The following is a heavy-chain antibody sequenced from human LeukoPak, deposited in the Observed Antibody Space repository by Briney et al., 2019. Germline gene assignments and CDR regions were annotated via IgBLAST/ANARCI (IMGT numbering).Heavy chain of an antibody. CDR2: ISGSGSST. J-gene: IGHJ5*02. D-gene: IGHD3-10*01. CDR3: ATSAYYGSGSYSNH. V-gene: IGHV3-23*01. CDR1: GFTFSSYA. Sequence: GGSLRLSCAASGFTFSSYAMSWVRQAPGKGLEWVSAISGSGSSTYYADSVKGRFTISRDNSKNTLYLQMNSLRAEDTAVYYCATSAYYGSGSYSNHWGQGTLVTVSS.